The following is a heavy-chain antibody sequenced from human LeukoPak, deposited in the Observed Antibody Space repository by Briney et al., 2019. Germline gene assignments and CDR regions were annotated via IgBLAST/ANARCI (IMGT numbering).Heavy chain of an antibody. J-gene: IGHJ4*02. CDR1: GFTFSSYG. CDR2: IKQDGSDK. Sequence: PGGSLRLSCAASGFTFSSYGMHWVRQAPGKGLEWVANIKQDGSDKYYVDSVKGRFTISRDNAKNSLYLQVNGLRAEDTAVYYCAREEMASFDFWGQGTLVTVSS. D-gene: IGHD5-24*01. CDR3: AREEMASFDF. V-gene: IGHV3-7*01.